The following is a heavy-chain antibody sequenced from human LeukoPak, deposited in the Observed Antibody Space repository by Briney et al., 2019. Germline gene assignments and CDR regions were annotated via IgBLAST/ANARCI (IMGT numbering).Heavy chain of an antibody. V-gene: IGHV4-38-2*02. J-gene: IGHJ4*02. CDR3: ARGRLQLPQD. D-gene: IGHD2-2*01. Sequence: SETLSLTCTVSGYSISSGYYWGWIRQPPGKGLEWIGSIYHSGSTYYNPSLKSRVTISVDRSKNQFSLKLSSVTAADTAVYYCARGRLQLPQDWGQGTLVTVSS. CDR2: IYHSGST. CDR1: GYSISSGYY.